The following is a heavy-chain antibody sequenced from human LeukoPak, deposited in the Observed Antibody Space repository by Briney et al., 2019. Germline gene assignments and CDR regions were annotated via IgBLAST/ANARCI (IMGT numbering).Heavy chain of an antibody. J-gene: IGHJ4*02. Sequence: ASVKVSCKASGGTFSSYAISWVRQAPGQGLEWMGRIIPIFGTANYAQKFQGRVTITADKSTSTAYMELSSLRSEDTAVYYCARVAQHATAGVRGVMPYDYWGQGTLVTVSS. V-gene: IGHV1-69*06. D-gene: IGHD3-10*01. CDR3: ARVAQHATAGVRGVMPYDY. CDR2: IIPIFGTA. CDR1: GGTFSSYA.